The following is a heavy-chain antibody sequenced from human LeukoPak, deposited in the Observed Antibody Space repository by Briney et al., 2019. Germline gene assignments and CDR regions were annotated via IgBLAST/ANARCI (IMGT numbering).Heavy chain of an antibody. CDR1: GGSFSGYY. Sequence: SETLSLTCAVYGGSFSGYYWSWIRQPPGKGQEWIGEINHGGSTNYNPSLKSRLTISVDTSKNQSSLKLSSVTAADTAVYYCAREGVYYDILAAYYRPYYFDFWGQGTLVTVYS. D-gene: IGHD3-9*01. J-gene: IGHJ4*02. V-gene: IGHV4-34*01. CDR2: INHGGST. CDR3: AREGVYYDILAAYYRPYYFDF.